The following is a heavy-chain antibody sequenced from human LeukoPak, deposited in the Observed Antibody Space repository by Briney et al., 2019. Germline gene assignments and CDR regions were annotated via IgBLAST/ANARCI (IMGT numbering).Heavy chain of an antibody. D-gene: IGHD1-26*01. CDR1: GGSISSGSYY. CDR2: IYTSGST. V-gene: IGHV4-61*02. Sequence: SETLSLTCTVSGGSISSGSYYWSWIRQPAGKGLEWIGRIYTSGSTNYNPSLKGRVTISVDTSKNQLSLKLSSVTAADTAVYYCARERGVGATGYWGQGTLVTVSS. CDR3: ARERGVGATGY. J-gene: IGHJ4*02.